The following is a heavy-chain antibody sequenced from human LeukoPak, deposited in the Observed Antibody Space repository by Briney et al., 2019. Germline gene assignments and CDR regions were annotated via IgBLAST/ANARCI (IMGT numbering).Heavy chain of an antibody. V-gene: IGHV4-30-4*08. D-gene: IGHD6-19*01. Sequence: PSETLSLTCTVSGYSISSGDYYWSWIRQPPGKGLEWIGYIYYSGSTYYNPSLKSRVTISVDTSKNQFSLKLSSVTAADTAVYYCAREERSYTGYSSGWYKIDWGQGTLVTVSS. CDR3: AREERSYTGYSSGWYKID. CDR1: GYSISSGDYY. CDR2: IYYSGST. J-gene: IGHJ4*02.